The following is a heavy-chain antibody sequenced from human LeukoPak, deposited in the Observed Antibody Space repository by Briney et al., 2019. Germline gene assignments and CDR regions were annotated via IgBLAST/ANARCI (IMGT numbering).Heavy chain of an antibody. V-gene: IGHV4-4*02. J-gene: IGHJ4*02. CDR1: GGSISSSNW. CDR2: IYHSGST. CDR3: ARVPQTSIAAPLDY. Sequence: PSETLSLTCAVSGGSISSSNWWSWVRQPPGKGLEWIGEIYHSGSTNYNPSLKSRVTISVDKSKNQFSLKLSSVTAADTAVYYCARVPQTSIAAPLDYWGQGTLVTVSS. D-gene: IGHD6-6*01.